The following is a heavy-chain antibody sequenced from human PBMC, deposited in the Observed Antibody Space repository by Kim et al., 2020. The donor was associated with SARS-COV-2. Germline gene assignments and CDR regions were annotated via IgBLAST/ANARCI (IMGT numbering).Heavy chain of an antibody. CDR3: AREEGREGGLDY. D-gene: IGHD1-26*01. CDR2: T. J-gene: IGHJ4*02. Sequence: TKYTPAIKSRLTMSVDLSKNQFSLKLTSLTAADTAVYYCAREEGREGGLDYWGPGTLVTVSS. V-gene: IGHV4-4*07.